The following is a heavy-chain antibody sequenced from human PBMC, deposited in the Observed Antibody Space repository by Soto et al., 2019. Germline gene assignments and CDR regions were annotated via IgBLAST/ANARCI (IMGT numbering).Heavy chain of an antibody. CDR1: GGSISSSSYY. D-gene: IGHD6-19*01. Sequence: QLQLQESGPGLVKPSETLSLTCTVSGGSISSSSYYWGWIRQPPGKGLEWIGSIYYSGSTYYNPSLKSRVTISVDTSKNQFSLKLSSVTAADTAVYYCARGVAVAGLSFDYWGQGTLVTVSS. CDR2: IYYSGST. V-gene: IGHV4-39*01. J-gene: IGHJ4*02. CDR3: ARGVAVAGLSFDY.